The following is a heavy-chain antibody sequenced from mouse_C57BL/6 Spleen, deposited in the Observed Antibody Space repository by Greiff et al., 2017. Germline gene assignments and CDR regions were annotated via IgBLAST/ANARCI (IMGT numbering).Heavy chain of an antibody. D-gene: IGHD4-1*01. J-gene: IGHJ3*01. Sequence: VQLQQSGPELVKPGASVKISCKASGYAFSSSWMNWVKQRPGKGLEWIGRIYPGDGDTNYNGKFKGKATLTADKSSSTAYMQLSSLTSEDSAVYFCANLNWDWFAYWGQGTLVTVSA. CDR1: GYAFSSSW. CDR2: IYPGDGDT. CDR3: ANLNWDWFAY. V-gene: IGHV1-82*01.